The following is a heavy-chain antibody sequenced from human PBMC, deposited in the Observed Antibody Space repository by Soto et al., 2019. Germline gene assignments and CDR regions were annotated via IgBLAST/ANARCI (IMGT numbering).Heavy chain of an antibody. J-gene: IGHJ4*02. CDR2: ISGSGVST. V-gene: IGHV3-23*01. D-gene: IGHD6-13*01. Sequence: EVQLLGSGGGLVQPGGSLRLSCAASGFTFSSYAMSWVRQAPGKGLEWVSAISGSGVSTYYADSVKGRFTISRDNSKNTLYLQMNSLRAVDKAVYYCAKEHHYSSSWSEFDYWGQGTLVTVSS. CDR1: GFTFSSYA. CDR3: AKEHHYSSSWSEFDY.